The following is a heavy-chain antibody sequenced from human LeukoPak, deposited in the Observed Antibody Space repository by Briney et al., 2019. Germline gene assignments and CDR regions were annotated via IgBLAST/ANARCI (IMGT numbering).Heavy chain of an antibody. CDR1: GGTFSSYA. J-gene: IGHJ4*02. D-gene: IGHD3-22*01. V-gene: IGHV1-69*13. Sequence: ASVKVSCKASGGTFSSYAISWVRQAPGQGLEWMGGIIPIFDTANYAQKFQGRVTITADESTSTAYMELSSLRSEDTAVYYCARSTYYYDSSGRSPFDYWGQGTLVTVSS. CDR2: IIPIFDTA. CDR3: ARSTYYYDSSGRSPFDY.